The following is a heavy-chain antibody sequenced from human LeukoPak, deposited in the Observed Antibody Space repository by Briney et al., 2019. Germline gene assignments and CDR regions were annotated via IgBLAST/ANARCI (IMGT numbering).Heavy chain of an antibody. CDR1: GFTFSSYS. D-gene: IGHD5-18*01. CDR3: ASHAAMVN. CDR2: ISSSSSCI. V-gene: IGHV3-21*01. Sequence: GGSLRLSCAASGFTFSSYSMNWVRQAPGKGLEWVSSISSSSSCIYYADSVKGRFTISRDNAKNSLYLQMNSLRAEDTAVYYCASHAAMVNWGQGTLVTVSS. J-gene: IGHJ4*02.